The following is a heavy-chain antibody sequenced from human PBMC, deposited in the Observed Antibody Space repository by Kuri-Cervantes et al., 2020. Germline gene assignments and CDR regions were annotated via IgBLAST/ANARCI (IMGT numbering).Heavy chain of an antibody. CDR3: AIGRGYSGYDPLDI. V-gene: IGHV3-30*03. CDR2: ISYDGSNT. CDR1: GFTFNSFG. Sequence: GESLQISCAASGFTFNSFGMHWVRQAPGRGLEWVAVISYDGSNTYYADSVKGRFTISRDNSKNTLYLQMNSLRAEDTAVYYCAIGRGYSGYDPLDIWGQGTMVTVSS. D-gene: IGHD5-12*01. J-gene: IGHJ3*02.